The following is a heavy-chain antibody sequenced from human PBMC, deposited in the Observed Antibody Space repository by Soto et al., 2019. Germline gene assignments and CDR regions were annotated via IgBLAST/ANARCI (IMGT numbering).Heavy chain of an antibody. Sequence: GGSLRLSCAASGFTFSSYGMHWVRQAPGKGLEWVAVISYDGSNKYYADSVKGRFTISRDNSKNTLYLQMNSLRAEDTAVYYCAKSFCSGGSCHGADYWGQGTLVTVSS. D-gene: IGHD2-15*01. V-gene: IGHV3-30*18. CDR2: ISYDGSNK. J-gene: IGHJ4*02. CDR1: GFTFSSYG. CDR3: AKSFCSGGSCHGADY.